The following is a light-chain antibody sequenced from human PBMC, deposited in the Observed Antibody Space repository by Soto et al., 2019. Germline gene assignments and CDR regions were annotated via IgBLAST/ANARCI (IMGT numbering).Light chain of an antibody. CDR3: QQSYTTLGT. V-gene: IGKV1-39*01. J-gene: IGKJ1*01. CDR2: SAS. Sequence: DIQMTQSPSSLSAFVGDRVTITCRASQTISGFLNWYQQKPGKAPGLLIYSASTLQSGVPSRFRGSGSGTEFTLTISSLQTEDFATYYCQQSYTTLGTFGQGTTVEIK. CDR1: QTISGF.